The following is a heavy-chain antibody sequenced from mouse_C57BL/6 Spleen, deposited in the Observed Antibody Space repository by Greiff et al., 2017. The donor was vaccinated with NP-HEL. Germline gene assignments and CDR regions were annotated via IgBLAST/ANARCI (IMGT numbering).Heavy chain of an antibody. CDR1: GYAFSSYW. J-gene: IGHJ4*01. CDR3: AREEDGGYRYAMDY. Sequence: QVQLQQSGAELVKPGASVKISCKASGYAFSSYWMNWVKQRPGKGLEWIGQIYPGDGDTNYNGKFKGKATLTADKSSSTAYMQLSSLTSEDSAVYFCAREEDGGYRYAMDYWGQGTSVTVSS. CDR2: IYPGDGDT. V-gene: IGHV1-80*01. D-gene: IGHD2-2*01.